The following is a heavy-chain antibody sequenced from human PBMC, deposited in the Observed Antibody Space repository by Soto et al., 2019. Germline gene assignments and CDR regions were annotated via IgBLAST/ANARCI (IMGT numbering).Heavy chain of an antibody. CDR3: ARGRYGDY. D-gene: IGHD1-1*01. Sequence: QVHLVQSGAEVKKPGASVKVSCKGSGYAFTTYGITWVRQAPGQGLEWMGWISAHNGNTNYAQKLQGRVTVTRDTSTSPAYLELRSLRADEPAVYYWARGRYGDYWGQGALVTVSS. CDR2: ISAHNGNT. J-gene: IGHJ4*02. V-gene: IGHV1-18*01. CDR1: GYAFTTYG.